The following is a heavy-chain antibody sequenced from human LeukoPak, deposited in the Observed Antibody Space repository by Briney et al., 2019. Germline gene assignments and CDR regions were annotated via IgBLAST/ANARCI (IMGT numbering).Heavy chain of an antibody. Sequence: GGSLRLSCAASGFTFSSCAMSWVRQAPGKGLEWVSAISGSGGSTYYADSVKGRFTISRDNSKNTLYLQMNSLRAEDTAVYYCAKEVGYSSGWAYCFDYWGQGTLVTVSS. V-gene: IGHV3-23*01. J-gene: IGHJ4*02. CDR3: AKEVGYSSGWAYCFDY. CDR2: ISGSGGST. D-gene: IGHD6-19*01. CDR1: GFTFSSCA.